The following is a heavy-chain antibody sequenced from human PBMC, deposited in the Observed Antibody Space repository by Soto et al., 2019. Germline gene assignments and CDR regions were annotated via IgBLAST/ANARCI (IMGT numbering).Heavy chain of an antibody. CDR3: AKAPTYHWTPVSGLDV. CDR2: ISWNSGSI. V-gene: IGHV3-9*01. D-gene: IGHD1-20*01. Sequence: GGSLRLSCAASGFTLGDYAMHWVRQAPGKGLEWVSGISWNSGSIGYAYSVKGRFTISRDNAKKYLYLQMNSLRAEDTDLYYCAKAPTYHWTPVSGLDVWGKGTTVIGSS. J-gene: IGHJ6*04. CDR1: GFTLGDYA.